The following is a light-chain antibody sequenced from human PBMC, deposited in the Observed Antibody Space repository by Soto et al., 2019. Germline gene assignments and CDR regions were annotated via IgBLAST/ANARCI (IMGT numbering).Light chain of an antibody. CDR2: KAS. J-gene: IGKJ1*01. CDR1: QSISSW. V-gene: IGKV1-5*03. CDR3: QKYHSYPWT. Sequence: DVHLTESPTILSESVGDRVTITCRASQSISSWLAWYQQQPGKAPKVLIYKASSLESGVPSRFSGSGSGTEFTLTISSLQSDDYATYYGQKYHSYPWTCAEGTKV.